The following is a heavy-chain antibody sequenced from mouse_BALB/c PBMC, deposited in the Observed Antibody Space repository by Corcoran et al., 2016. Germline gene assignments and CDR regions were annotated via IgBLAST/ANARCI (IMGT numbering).Heavy chain of an antibody. CDR3: ARNGYDGSFAY. D-gene: IGHD2-2*01. CDR1: GCNIKDTY. V-gene: IGHV14-3*02. Sequence: EVQLQQSGAELVKPGASVKLSCTASGCNIKDTYMHWVKQRPEQGLEGIGRIDPANGNTKYDPKFQGKATITADTSSNTAYLQISSLTSEDTAVYYCARNGYDGSFAYWGQGTLVTVSA. CDR2: IDPANGNT. J-gene: IGHJ3*01.